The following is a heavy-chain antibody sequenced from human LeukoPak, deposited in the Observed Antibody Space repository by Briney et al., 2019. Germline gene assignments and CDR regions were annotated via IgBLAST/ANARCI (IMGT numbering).Heavy chain of an antibody. D-gene: IGHD3-3*01. V-gene: IGHV1-8*03. CDR2: MNPNSGNT. Sequence: GASVKVSCKASGYTFTSYDINWVRQATGQGLEWMGWMNPNSGNTGYAQKFQGRVAITRNTSISTAYTELSSLRSEDTAVYYCARGSTYYDFWSGYYTGNYFDYWGQGTLVTVSS. J-gene: IGHJ4*02. CDR1: GYTFTSYD. CDR3: ARGSTYYDFWSGYYTGNYFDY.